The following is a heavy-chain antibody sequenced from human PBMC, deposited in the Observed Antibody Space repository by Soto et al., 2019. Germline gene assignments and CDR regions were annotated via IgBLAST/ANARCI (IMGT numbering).Heavy chain of an antibody. D-gene: IGHD3-22*01. CDR1: GFPFSSYA. Sequence: PGGSLRLSCAASGFPFSSYAMSWVRKAPGKGLEWVSAISGSGGSTYYADSVKGRFTTSRDNSKNTLYLQMNSLRAEDTAVYYCAKGPPYDSSGYTRYFQHWGQGTLVTVSS. J-gene: IGHJ1*01. V-gene: IGHV3-23*01. CDR3: AKGPPYDSSGYTRYFQH. CDR2: ISGSGGST.